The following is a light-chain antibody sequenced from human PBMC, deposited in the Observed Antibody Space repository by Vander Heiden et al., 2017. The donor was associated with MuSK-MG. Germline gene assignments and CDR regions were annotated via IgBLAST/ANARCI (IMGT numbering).Light chain of an antibody. J-gene: IGKJ2*01. CDR1: QSISSY. CDR2: AAS. CDR3: QQSDSTPYT. Sequence: DIQMTQSPSSLSASVGDRVTITCRASQSISSYLNWYQQKPGKAPKLLIYAASSLHNTVPSRFSGSGSGTDFTLTISSLQPEDFATYSCQQSDSTPYTFGQGTKLEIK. V-gene: IGKV1-39*01.